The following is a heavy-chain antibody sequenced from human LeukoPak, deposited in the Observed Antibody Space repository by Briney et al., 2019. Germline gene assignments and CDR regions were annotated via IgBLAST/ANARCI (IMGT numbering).Heavy chain of an antibody. D-gene: IGHD2-15*01. CDR1: GFTFSSYA. Sequence: GGSLRLSCAASGFTFSSYAMSWVRQAPGKGLEWVSAINGSGGSIYYADSVKGRFTISRDNSKNTLCLQMNSLRAEDTAVYYCGREVGGDGRSGLRLYWGQGTLVTVSS. J-gene: IGHJ4*02. V-gene: IGHV3-23*01. CDR2: INGSGGSI. CDR3: GREVGGDGRSGLRLY.